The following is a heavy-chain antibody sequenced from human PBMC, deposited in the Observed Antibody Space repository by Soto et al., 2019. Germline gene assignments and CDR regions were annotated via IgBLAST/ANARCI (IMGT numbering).Heavy chain of an antibody. V-gene: IGHV3-49*04. CDR1: GFTFGDYA. J-gene: IGHJ3*01. CDR2: IRSKAYGGTT. D-gene: IGHD3-10*01. Sequence: GGSLRLSCTASGFTFGDYAMSWVRQAPGKGLEWVGFIRSKAYGGTTEYAASVKGRFTISRDDSKSIAYLQMNSLKTEDTDVYYCTRAKMPGSGSYFAFDVWGQGTMVTVSS. CDR3: TRAKMPGSGSYFAFDV.